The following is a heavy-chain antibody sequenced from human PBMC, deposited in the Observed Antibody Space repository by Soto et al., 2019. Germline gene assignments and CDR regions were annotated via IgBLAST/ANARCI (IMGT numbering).Heavy chain of an antibody. D-gene: IGHD3-16*02. CDR3: ARLLLSRVDFDP. Sequence: GASVKISCKGSGYSFTSYWISWVRQMPGKGLEWMGRIDPSDSYTNYSPSFQGHVTISADKSISTAYLQWSSLKASDTAMYYCARLLLSRVDFDPWGQGTLVTVSS. CDR1: GYSFTSYW. CDR2: IDPSDSYT. V-gene: IGHV5-10-1*01. J-gene: IGHJ5*02.